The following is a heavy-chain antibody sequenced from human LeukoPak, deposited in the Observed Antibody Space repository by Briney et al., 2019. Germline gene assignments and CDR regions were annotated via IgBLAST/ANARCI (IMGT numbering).Heavy chain of an antibody. V-gene: IGHV1-2*02. CDR2: INPNSGGT. Sequence: GASVKVSCKASGYTFTGYYMHWVRQAPGQGLEWMGWINPNSGGTNYAQKFQGRVTMTRDTSISTAYMELSRLRSDDTAVYYCARDLTAYCSSTRCYAHYYYYYMDVWGKGTTVTVSS. D-gene: IGHD2-2*01. J-gene: IGHJ6*03. CDR3: ARDLTAYCSSTRCYAHYYYYYMDV. CDR1: GYTFTGYY.